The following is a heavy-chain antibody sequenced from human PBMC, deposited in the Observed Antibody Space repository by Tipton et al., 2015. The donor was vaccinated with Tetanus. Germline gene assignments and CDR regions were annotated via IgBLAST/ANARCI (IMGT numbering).Heavy chain of an antibody. V-gene: IGHV3-7*01. CDR2: IKQDGTDY. J-gene: IGHJ2*01. CDR3: ARDIAIVRARDWYFDV. Sequence: SLRLSCAASGFTFSSQWMSWVRQAPGKGLEWVANIKQDGTDYRYVDSVKGRFTISRDNAKNSLYLQMNSLSADDTAVYYCARDIAIVRARDWYFDVWGRGTLVTVSS. D-gene: IGHD2/OR15-2a*01. CDR1: GFTFSSQW.